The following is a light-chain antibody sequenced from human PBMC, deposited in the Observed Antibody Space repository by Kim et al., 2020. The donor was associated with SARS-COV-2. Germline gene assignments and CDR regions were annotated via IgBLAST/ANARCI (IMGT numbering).Light chain of an antibody. CDR1: SSDVGGYNY. V-gene: IGLV2-8*01. J-gene: IGLJ1*01. CDR3: SSYAGSNNV. Sequence: QSALTQPPSASGYPGQSVTIPCTGTSSDVGGYNYVSWYQQHPGKAPKLMIYEVSKRPSGVPDRFSGSKSGNTASLTVSGLQAEDEADYYCSSYAGSNNVFATGTKVTVL. CDR2: EVS.